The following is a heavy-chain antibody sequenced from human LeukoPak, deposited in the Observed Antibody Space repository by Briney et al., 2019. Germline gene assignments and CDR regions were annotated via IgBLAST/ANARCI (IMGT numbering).Heavy chain of an antibody. J-gene: IGHJ4*02. CDR2: ISAYNGNT. D-gene: IGHD1-26*01. CDR3: ASGDGSYLRFDY. V-gene: IGHV1-18*01. Sequence: ASVKVSCKASGYTFTSYGISWVRQAPGQGLEWMGWISAYNGNTNYAQKLQGRVTMATDTSTSTAYMELRSLRSDDAAVYYCASGDGSYLRFDYWGQGTLVTVSS. CDR1: GYTFTSYG.